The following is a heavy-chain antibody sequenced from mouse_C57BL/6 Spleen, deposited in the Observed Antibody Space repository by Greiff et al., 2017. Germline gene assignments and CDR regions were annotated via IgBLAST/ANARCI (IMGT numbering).Heavy chain of an antibody. J-gene: IGHJ2*01. CDR2: INPNNGGT. V-gene: IGHV1-26*01. D-gene: IGHD1-1*01. CDR3: ATVVATGYFDY. CDR1: GYTFTDYY. Sequence: VQLQQSGPELVKPGASVKISCKASGYTFTDYYMNWVKQSHGKSLEWIGDINPNNGGTSYNQKFKGKATLTVDKSSSTAYMELRSLTSEDSAVYYCATVVATGYFDYWGQGTTLTVSS.